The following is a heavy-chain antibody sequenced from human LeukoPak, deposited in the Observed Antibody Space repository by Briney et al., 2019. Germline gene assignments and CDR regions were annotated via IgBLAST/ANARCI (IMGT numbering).Heavy chain of an antibody. CDR1: GGSISSYY. Sequence: SETLSLTCTVSGGSISSYYWSWIRQPPGKGLEWIGEINHSGSTNYNPSLKSRVTISVDTSKNQFSLKLSSVTAADTAVYYCASGVDTAMVTRGWFDPWGQGTLVTVSS. V-gene: IGHV4-34*01. D-gene: IGHD5-18*01. CDR3: ASGVDTAMVTRGWFDP. J-gene: IGHJ5*02. CDR2: INHSGST.